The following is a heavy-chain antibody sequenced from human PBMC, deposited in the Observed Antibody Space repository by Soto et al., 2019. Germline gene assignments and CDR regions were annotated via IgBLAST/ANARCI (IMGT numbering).Heavy chain of an antibody. CDR1: GFTFSSYT. V-gene: IGHV3-21*01. CDR2: INGVGTYV. J-gene: IGHJ6*02. CDR3: VRGGITFMRGRMRVDHYGRAV. D-gene: IGHD3-10*01. Sequence: EVRLVESGGGLVKTGGSLRISCAASGFTFSSYTMNWVRQAPGKGREWVANINGVGTYVYSIDSVQGRFTISRANAKNSVYLQMSMFRVEDTAVYYCVRGGITFMRGRMRVDHYGRAVWGQGITVTV.